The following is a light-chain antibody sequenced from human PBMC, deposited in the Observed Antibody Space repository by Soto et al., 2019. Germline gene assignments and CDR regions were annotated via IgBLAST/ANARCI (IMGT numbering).Light chain of an antibody. CDR2: DAS. Sequence: QVTQSPSPLSAFIGDRVTITCRASQTIGSWLAWYQQKPGKAPELLIYDASTLEGGVPSRFSGSGSGTEFSLTITSLQPDDFATFYCQQYSSFPRTFGQGTKVDIK. V-gene: IGKV1-5*01. CDR1: QTIGSW. CDR3: QQYSSFPRT. J-gene: IGKJ1*01.